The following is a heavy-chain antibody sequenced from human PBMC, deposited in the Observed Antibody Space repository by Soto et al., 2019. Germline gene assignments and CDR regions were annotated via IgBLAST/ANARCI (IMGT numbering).Heavy chain of an antibody. V-gene: IGHV3-23*01. CDR2: ISGSGGST. J-gene: IGHJ4*02. CDR1: GFTFSSYA. CDR3: AKGGFGSIAAAGNYFDY. Sequence: EVQLLESGGGLVQTGGSLRLSCAASGFTFSSYAMSWVRQAPGKGLEWVSAISGSGGSTYYADSVKGRFTISRDNSKNTLYLQMNSLRAEDTAVYYCAKGGFGSIAAAGNYFDYWGQGTLVTVSS. D-gene: IGHD6-13*01.